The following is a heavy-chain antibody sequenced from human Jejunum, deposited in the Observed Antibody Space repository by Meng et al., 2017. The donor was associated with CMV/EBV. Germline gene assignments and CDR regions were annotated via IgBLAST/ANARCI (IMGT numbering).Heavy chain of an antibody. CDR1: FALSSWN. J-gene: IGHJ3*01. CDR2: ISGNSNYL. CDR3: AKDLYYGDPAAFPL. Sequence: FALSSWNMHWVRQAPGKGLEWVSSISGNSNYLYYADSLKGRFTISRDNAKNSLYLQMDSLRAEDTAVYYCAKDLYYGDPAAFPLWGQGTMVTVSS. V-gene: IGHV3-21*01. D-gene: IGHD2-21*01.